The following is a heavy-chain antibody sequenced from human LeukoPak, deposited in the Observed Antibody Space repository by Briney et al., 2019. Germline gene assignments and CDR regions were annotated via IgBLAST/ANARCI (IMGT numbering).Heavy chain of an antibody. V-gene: IGHV3-64*01. Sequence: GGSLRLSCAASGFTFTDDTMHWVRQAPGMGLEYVAGISADGADTGHANSVKGRFTISRVNSKNTLYLQMGSLRPEDMAVYYCVRGGWQLLGHFDSWGQGTPVTVSS. CDR1: GFTFTDDT. J-gene: IGHJ4*02. D-gene: IGHD2-15*01. CDR2: ISADGADT. CDR3: VRGGWQLLGHFDS.